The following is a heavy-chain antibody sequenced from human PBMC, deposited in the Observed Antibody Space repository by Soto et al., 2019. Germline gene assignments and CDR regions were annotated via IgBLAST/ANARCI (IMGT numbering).Heavy chain of an antibody. CDR1: GYTFTSYD. V-gene: IGHV1-46*01. J-gene: IGHJ5*02. Sequence: ASVKVSCKASGYTFTSYDISWVRQATGQGLEWMGMINPSGGSTNYAQKFQGRVTLTRDTSTSTVSMEVSSLRSEDTAVYYCARDNSESNSWWFDPWGQGTLVTVSS. CDR3: ARDNSESNSWWFDP. D-gene: IGHD1-26*01. CDR2: INPSGGST.